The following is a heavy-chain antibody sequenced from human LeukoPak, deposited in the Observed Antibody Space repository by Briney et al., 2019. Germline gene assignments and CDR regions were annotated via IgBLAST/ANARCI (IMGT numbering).Heavy chain of an antibody. D-gene: IGHD4-17*01. CDR1: GGSISYHR. CDR2: VCPSGTT. CDR3: ARGWSSGDYCWFDP. J-gene: IGHJ5*02. Sequence: PSETLSLTCVVSGGSISYHRWSWIRKPAGKGLEWIGRVCPSGTTNYSPSLRSRVTMSLETPQNQISLKMTSVTAADTAVYYCARGWSSGDYCWFDPWGQGVLVTVSS. V-gene: IGHV4-4*07.